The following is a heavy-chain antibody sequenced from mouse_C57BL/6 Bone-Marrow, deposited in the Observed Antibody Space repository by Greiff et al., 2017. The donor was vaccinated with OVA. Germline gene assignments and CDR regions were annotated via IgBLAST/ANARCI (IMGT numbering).Heavy chain of an antibody. CDR2: IYPGDGDT. V-gene: IGHV1-82*01. CDR3: ARRGNGYYFDY. J-gene: IGHJ2*01. Sequence: VKLMESGPELVKPGASVKISCKASGYAFSSSWMNWVKQRPGKGLEWIGRIYPGDGDTNYNGKFKGKATLTADKSSSTAYMQLSSLTSEDSAVYFCARRGNGYYFDYWGQGTTLTVSS. CDR1: GYAFSSSW.